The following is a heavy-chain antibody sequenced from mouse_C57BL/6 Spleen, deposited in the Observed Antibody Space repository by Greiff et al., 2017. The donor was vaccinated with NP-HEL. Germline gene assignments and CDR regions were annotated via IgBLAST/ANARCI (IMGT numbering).Heavy chain of an antibody. CDR2: ISYDGSN. Sequence: EVQLQQSGPGLVKPSQSLSLTCSVTGYSITSGYYWNWIRQFPGNKLEWMGYISYDGSNNYKPSLKNRISITRDTSKNQFFLKLNSVTTEDTATYYCAREAQAAWFAYLGQGTLVTVSA. CDR1: GYSITSGYY. CDR3: AREAQAAWFAY. D-gene: IGHD3-2*02. V-gene: IGHV3-6*01. J-gene: IGHJ3*01.